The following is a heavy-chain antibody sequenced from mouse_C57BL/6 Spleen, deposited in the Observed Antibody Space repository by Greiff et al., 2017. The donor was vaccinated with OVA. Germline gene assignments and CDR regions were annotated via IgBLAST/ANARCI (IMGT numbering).Heavy chain of an antibody. CDR2: IDPSDSYT. Sequence: QVQLQQPGAELVMPGASVKLSCKASGYTFTSYWMHWVKQRPGQGLEWIGNIDPSDSYTNYNQKFKGKSTLTVDKSSSTASMQRSRLTSEDSAVYYGARNHYYGLDYWGQGTTLTVSA. J-gene: IGHJ2*01. CDR1: GYTFTSYW. D-gene: IGHD1-2*01. V-gene: IGHV1-69*01. CDR3: ARNHYYGLDY.